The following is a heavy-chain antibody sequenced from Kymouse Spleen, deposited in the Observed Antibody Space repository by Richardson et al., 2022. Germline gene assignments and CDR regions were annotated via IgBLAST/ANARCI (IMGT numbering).Heavy chain of an antibody. CDR3: TTDRITGTTGLFDY. V-gene: IGHV3-15*01. CDR2: IKSKTDGGTT. Sequence: EVQLVESGGGLVKPGGSLRLSCAASGFTFSNAWMSWVRQAPGKGLEWVGRIKSKTDGGTTDYAAPVKGRFTISRDDSKNTLYLQMNSLKTEDTAVYYCTTDRITGTTGLFDYWGQGTLVTVSS. CDR1: GFTFSNAW. D-gene: IGHD1-7*01. J-gene: IGHJ4*02.